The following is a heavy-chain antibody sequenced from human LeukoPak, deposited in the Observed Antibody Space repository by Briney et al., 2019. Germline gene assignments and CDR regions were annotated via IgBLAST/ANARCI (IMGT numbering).Heavy chain of an antibody. CDR3: ATVGDYDSSGYYYESAY. Sequence: ASVKVSCKASGYTFTGYYIHWVRQAPGQGLEWMGWINPNSGGTNYAHKFQGRVTMTRDTSITTAYMELSSLRSEDTAVYYCATVGDYDSSGYYYESAYWGQGTLVTVSS. J-gene: IGHJ4*02. CDR2: INPNSGGT. D-gene: IGHD3-22*01. V-gene: IGHV1-2*02. CDR1: GYTFTGYY.